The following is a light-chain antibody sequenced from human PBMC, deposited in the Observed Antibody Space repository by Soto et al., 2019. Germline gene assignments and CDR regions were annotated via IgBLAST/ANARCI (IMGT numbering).Light chain of an antibody. CDR2: DAS. V-gene: IGKV3-11*01. J-gene: IGKJ5*01. CDR3: QQRNTWPPIT. Sequence: EIVLTQSPATLSLSPGERATLSCRASQSIGLAIAWYQHKPGQAPRLLIYDASNRATGIPARFSGSGSGTDFTLTISSLEPEDFALYYCQQRNTWPPITFGQGTRLEIK. CDR1: QSIGLA.